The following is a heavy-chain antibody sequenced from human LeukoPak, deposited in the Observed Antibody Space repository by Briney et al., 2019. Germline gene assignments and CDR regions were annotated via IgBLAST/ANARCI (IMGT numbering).Heavy chain of an antibody. CDR2: VSANGGTT. V-gene: IGHV3-23*01. J-gene: IGHJ3*02. D-gene: IGHD6-19*01. CDR3: AKPYSSGWYHAFDI. CDR1: GFTFSSYV. Sequence: PGGSLRLSCAASGFTFSSYVMNWVRQAPGKGLEWVSAVSANGGTTYYAASVKGRFSISRDNSKNTLYLQMNSLRAEDTAVYYCAKPYSSGWYHAFDIWGQGTMVTVSS.